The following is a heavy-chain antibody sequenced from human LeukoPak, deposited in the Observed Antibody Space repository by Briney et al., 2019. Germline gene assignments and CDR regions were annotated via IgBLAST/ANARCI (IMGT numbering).Heavy chain of an antibody. CDR1: GFTFGSNY. Sequence: GGSLRLSCAASGFTFGSNYMSWVRQAPGKGLEWVSVIYSGGSTYYADSVKGRFTISRDNSKNTLYLQMNSLRAEDTAVYYCASDSSRNYYDSSGSLGGFDYWGQGTLVTVSS. V-gene: IGHV3-53*01. CDR2: IYSGGST. D-gene: IGHD3-22*01. J-gene: IGHJ4*02. CDR3: ASDSSRNYYDSSGSLGGFDY.